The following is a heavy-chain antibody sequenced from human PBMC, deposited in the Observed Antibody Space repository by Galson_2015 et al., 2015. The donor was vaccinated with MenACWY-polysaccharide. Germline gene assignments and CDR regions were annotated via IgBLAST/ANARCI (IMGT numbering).Heavy chain of an antibody. CDR3: ARDRRGTYDIPDNWFDP. CDR2: IKSDGSST. D-gene: IGHD3-16*01. Sequence: SLRLSCAASGFTFRCSWMNWVRQAPGKGLVWISRIKSDGSSTTDAYSVKRRSTISRDNAKNPLYLQMNSLRAEDTAVYFCARDRRGTYDIPDNWFDPWGQGTLVTVSS. J-gene: IGHJ5*02. V-gene: IGHV3-74*01. CDR1: GFTFRCSW.